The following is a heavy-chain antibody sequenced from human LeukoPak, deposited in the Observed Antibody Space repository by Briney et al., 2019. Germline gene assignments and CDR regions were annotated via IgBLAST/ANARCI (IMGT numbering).Heavy chain of an antibody. V-gene: IGHV4-59*12. CDR1: GGSISSYY. Sequence: SETLSLTCTVSGGSISSYYWSWIRQPPGKGLEWIGYIYYSGSTNYNPSLKSRVTISVDTSKNQFSLKLSSVTAADTAVYYCARDRDSRGYFDYWGQGTLVTVSS. CDR2: IYYSGST. J-gene: IGHJ4*02. D-gene: IGHD6-13*01. CDR3: ARDRDSRGYFDY.